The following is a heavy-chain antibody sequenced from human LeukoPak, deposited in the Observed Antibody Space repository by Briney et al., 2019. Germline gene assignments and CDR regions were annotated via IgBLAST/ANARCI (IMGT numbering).Heavy chain of an antibody. Sequence: GASVTVSCKASGYTFTGYYMHWVRQAPGQGLEWMGWINPNSGGTNYAQKFQGWVTMTRDTSISTAYMELSMLRSDDTAVYYCARELYSDYASDAFDIWGQGTMVTVSS. J-gene: IGHJ3*02. CDR2: INPNSGGT. D-gene: IGHD4-17*01. CDR3: ARELYSDYASDAFDI. V-gene: IGHV1-2*04. CDR1: GYTFTGYY.